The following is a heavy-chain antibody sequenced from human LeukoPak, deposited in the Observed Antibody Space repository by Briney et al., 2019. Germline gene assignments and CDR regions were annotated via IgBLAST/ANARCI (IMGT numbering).Heavy chain of an antibody. CDR3: ARGTTVTTWDY. CDR2: IYPGDSDT. CDR1: GFDFTIHW. D-gene: IGHD4-17*01. J-gene: IGHJ4*02. V-gene: IGHV5-51*01. Sequence: GESLKISCKGSGFDFTIHWIAWVRQMPGKGLEWMGIIYPGDSDTRYSPSFQGQVTISADKSISTAYLQWSSLKASDTAMYYCARGTTVTTWDYWGQGTLVTVSS.